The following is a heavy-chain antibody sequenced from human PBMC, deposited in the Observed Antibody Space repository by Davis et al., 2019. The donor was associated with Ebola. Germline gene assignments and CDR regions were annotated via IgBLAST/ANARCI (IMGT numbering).Heavy chain of an antibody. CDR3: ASFSMTRFDY. J-gene: IGHJ4*02. CDR2: IYHSGST. Sequence: MPSETLSLTCPVSGYSISSGYYWGWIRQPPGKGLEWIGSIYHSGSTYYNPSLKSRVTISVDTSKNQFSLKLSSVTAADTAVYYCASFSMTRFDYWGQGTLVTVSS. D-gene: IGHD2/OR15-2a*01. V-gene: IGHV4-38-2*01. CDR1: GYSISSGYY.